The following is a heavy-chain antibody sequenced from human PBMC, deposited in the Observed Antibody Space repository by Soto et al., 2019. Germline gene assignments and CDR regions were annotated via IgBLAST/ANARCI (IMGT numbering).Heavy chain of an antibody. D-gene: IGHD1-26*01. CDR1: GGSISSSSYY. CDR2: IYYSGST. J-gene: IGHJ6*02. V-gene: IGHV4-39*01. Sequence: PSETLSLTCTVSGGSISSSSYYWGWIRQPPGKGLEWIGSIYYSGSTYYNPSLKSRVTISVDTSKNQFSLKLSSVTAADTAVYYCAGNRASSPFYYYGMDVWGQGTTVTVSS. CDR3: AGNRASSPFYYYGMDV.